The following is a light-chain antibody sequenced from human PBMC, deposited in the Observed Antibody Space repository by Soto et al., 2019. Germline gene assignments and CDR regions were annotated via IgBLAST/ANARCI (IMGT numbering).Light chain of an antibody. Sequence: REAHGARSMSTRERAALSCRASRSFNNNYLAWYQQKPGQAPRLLIFGASSRATGIPDRFIGSGSGTEFILTISRLEPDDFAIYHCHQHGGSPESFGQGTQVDI. CDR1: RSFNNNY. CDR3: HQHGGSPES. J-gene: IGKJ1*01. CDR2: GAS. V-gene: IGKV3-20*01.